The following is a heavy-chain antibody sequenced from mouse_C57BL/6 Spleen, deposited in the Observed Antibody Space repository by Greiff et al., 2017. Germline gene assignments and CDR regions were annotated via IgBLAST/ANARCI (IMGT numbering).Heavy chain of an antibody. CDR1: GYTFTSYW. CDR2: IDPSDSYT. D-gene: IGHD1-1*01. J-gene: IGHJ2*01. Sequence: QVQLQQPGAELVMPGASVKLSCKASGYTFTSYWMHWVKQRPGQGLEWIGEIDPSDSYTNYNQKFKDKSTLTVDNSSSTAYMQLSSLTSEDSAVYYSARQVVATLDYFDYWGQGTTLTVSS. V-gene: IGHV1-69*01. CDR3: ARQVVATLDYFDY.